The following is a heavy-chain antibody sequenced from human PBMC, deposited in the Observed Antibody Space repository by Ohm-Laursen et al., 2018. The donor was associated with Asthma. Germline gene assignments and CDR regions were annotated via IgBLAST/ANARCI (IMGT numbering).Heavy chain of an antibody. J-gene: IGHJ6*02. Sequence: SLRLSCTASGFTFSSYGMHWVRQAPGKGLEWVAVISYDGSNKYYADSVKGRFTISRDNSKNTLYLQMNSLRAEDTAVYYCAKDLGSGSGWYIPSWYYYGMDVWGQGTTVTVSS. V-gene: IGHV3-30*18. D-gene: IGHD6-19*01. CDR3: AKDLGSGSGWYIPSWYYYGMDV. CDR2: ISYDGSNK. CDR1: GFTFSSYG.